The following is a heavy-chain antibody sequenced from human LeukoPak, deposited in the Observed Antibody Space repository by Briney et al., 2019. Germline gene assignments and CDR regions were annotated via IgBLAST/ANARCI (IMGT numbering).Heavy chain of an antibody. Sequence: SQTLSLTCAVSGGSISSGGYSWSWIRQPPGKGLEWIGYIYHSGSTYYNPSLKSRVTISVDTSKKQFSLKLSSVTAADTAVYYCVTYYFDSSGPKKNYWGQGTLVTVSS. CDR3: VTYYFDSSGPKKNY. D-gene: IGHD3-22*01. CDR1: GGSISSGGYS. CDR2: IYHSGST. V-gene: IGHV4-30-2*01. J-gene: IGHJ4*02.